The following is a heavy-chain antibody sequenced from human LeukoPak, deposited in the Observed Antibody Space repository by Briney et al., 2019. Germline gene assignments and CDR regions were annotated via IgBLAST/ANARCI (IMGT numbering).Heavy chain of an antibody. Sequence: SETLSLTCTVSGGSISSHHWSWIRQPPGKGLEWIGSIYQSGSTYYNPSLKSRVTISVDTSKNQFSLKLSSVTAADTAVYYCARDSSSFNWFDPWGQGTLVTVSS. D-gene: IGHD6-13*01. CDR2: IYQSGST. J-gene: IGHJ5*02. CDR3: ARDSSSFNWFDP. CDR1: GGSISSHH. V-gene: IGHV4-59*11.